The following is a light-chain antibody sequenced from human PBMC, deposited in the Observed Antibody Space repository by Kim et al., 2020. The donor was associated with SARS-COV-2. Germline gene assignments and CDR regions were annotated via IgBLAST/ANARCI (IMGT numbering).Light chain of an antibody. Sequence: SVSAGERATLSCRASQRVSSNLAWYQQKPGQAPRLLIYGASTRATGIPSRFSGSGSGTEFTLTISSLQSEDFAVYSCQQYNNWPYTFGQGTKLEI. V-gene: IGKV3-15*01. CDR1: QRVSSN. CDR3: QQYNNWPYT. CDR2: GAS. J-gene: IGKJ2*01.